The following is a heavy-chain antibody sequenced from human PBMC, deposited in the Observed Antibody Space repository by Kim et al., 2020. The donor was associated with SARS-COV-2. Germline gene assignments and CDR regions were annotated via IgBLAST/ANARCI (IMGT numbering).Heavy chain of an antibody. J-gene: IGHJ4*02. D-gene: IGHD1-26*01. Sequence: GGSLRLSCVASGFTFSTSPMGWVRQAPGKGLEWVSRISWDGTRTYYADSVKGRVTMSSDKSKNMLYLHMNSLRVEDTPVYYCAKGESNSGFDYWGQGTQV. CDR2: ISWDGTRT. V-gene: IGHV3-23*01. CDR3: AKGESNSGFDY. CDR1: GFTFSTSP.